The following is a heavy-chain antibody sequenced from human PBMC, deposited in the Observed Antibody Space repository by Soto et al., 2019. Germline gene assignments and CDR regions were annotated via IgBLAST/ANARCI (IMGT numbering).Heavy chain of an antibody. CDR2: MNPNSGYT. V-gene: IGHV1-8*01. CDR1: GYTFNNYD. CDR3: ARCPRVRADSIVGVVIVLDI. J-gene: IGHJ6*04. D-gene: IGHD3-3*01. Sequence: QVQLVQSGAEVKKPGASVKVSCKASGYTFNNYDIHWVRQTTGQGLEWVGWMNPNSGYTEFAQKFQGRVSMNRNTSISAAYMELSSLRSEDTAMYYCARCPRVRADSIVGVVIVLDIWGKGTTVTVSS.